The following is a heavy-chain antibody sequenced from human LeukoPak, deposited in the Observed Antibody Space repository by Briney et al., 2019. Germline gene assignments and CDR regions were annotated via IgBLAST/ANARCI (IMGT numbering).Heavy chain of an antibody. CDR1: GYTFTGYY. Sequence: GASVKVSCQSSGYTFTGYYMHWVRPAPGQGLEWMGWINPNSGGTNYAQKLQGRVTMNRDTSISTAYMELSRQSSDDTAVYYCARVLRYGGNSDYWGQGTLVTVSS. J-gene: IGHJ4*02. CDR2: INPNSGGT. D-gene: IGHD4-23*01. CDR3: ARVLRYGGNSDY. V-gene: IGHV1-2*02.